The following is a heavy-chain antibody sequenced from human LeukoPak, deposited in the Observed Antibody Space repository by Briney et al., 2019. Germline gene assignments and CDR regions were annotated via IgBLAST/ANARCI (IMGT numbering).Heavy chain of an antibody. J-gene: IGHJ5*02. Sequence: ASVKVSCKASGYTFTSYGITWVRQAPGQGLEWMGWISAYNYNTNYAQKFQDRVTVTTDTSTSTAYMELRSLRSDDTAVYYCARDECPLWSISCHRGFDPWGQGLLVTVSS. D-gene: IGHD2-2*02. CDR1: GYTFTSYG. CDR3: ARDECPLWSISCHRGFDP. V-gene: IGHV1-18*01. CDR2: ISAYNYNT.